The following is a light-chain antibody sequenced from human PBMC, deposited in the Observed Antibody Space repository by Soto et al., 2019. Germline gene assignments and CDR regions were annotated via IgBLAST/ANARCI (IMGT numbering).Light chain of an antibody. Sequence: IEMTQSPATLSVSPGERATLSCRASQSVSSNLVWYQQKPGQAPRLLIYGASTRVTGIPARFSGSGSGTVFTLTISSLQSEDFAVYYCQQYNNWQVTFGQGTRLEIK. J-gene: IGKJ5*01. CDR1: QSVSSN. V-gene: IGKV3-15*01. CDR2: GAS. CDR3: QQYNNWQVT.